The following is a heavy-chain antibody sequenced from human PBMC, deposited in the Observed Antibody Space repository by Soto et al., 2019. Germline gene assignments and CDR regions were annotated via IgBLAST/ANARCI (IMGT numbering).Heavy chain of an antibody. CDR2: IYWDDDK. CDR3: AHTEFDLTVGYYYYYMDV. Sequence: QITLKESGPTLVKPTHTLTLTCTFSGFSLSTSGVGVGWIRQPPGKALEWLALIYWDDDKRYSPSLKSRLTITKDTSKNHVVLKMTNMDHVDTATYYCAHTEFDLTVGYYYYYMDVWGKGTTVTVSS. D-gene: IGHD1-26*01. V-gene: IGHV2-5*02. J-gene: IGHJ6*03. CDR1: GFSLSTSGVG.